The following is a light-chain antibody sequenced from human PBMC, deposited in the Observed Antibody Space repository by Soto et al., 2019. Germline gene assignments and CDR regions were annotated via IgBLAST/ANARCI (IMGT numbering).Light chain of an antibody. CDR2: TLS. CDR3: AAWDDSLNTYV. Sequence: QSVLTQPPSASGTPGQSLTISCSGGYSNIGSHYVYWYQHLPGTAPKLLIYTLSERPSGVPDRFSGSKSGTSASLAISGLQSEDEADYYCAAWDDSLNTYVFGTGTKLTVL. V-gene: IGLV1-44*01. J-gene: IGLJ1*01. CDR1: YSNIGSHY.